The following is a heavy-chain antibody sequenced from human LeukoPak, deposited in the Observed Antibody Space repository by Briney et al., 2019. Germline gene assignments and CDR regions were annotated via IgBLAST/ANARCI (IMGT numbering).Heavy chain of an antibody. J-gene: IGHJ4*02. V-gene: IGHV3-48*01. CDR2: IRSSGTST. CDR3: ARDRIQLGDDY. CDR1: GFTFSSFS. D-gene: IGHD5-18*01. Sequence: GGSLRLSCAASGFTFSSFSMNWVRQAPGKGLEWVSYIRSSGTSTDYTGSVKGRFTISRDNSKNTLYLQMNSLRAEDTAVYYCARDRIQLGDDYWGQGTLVTASS.